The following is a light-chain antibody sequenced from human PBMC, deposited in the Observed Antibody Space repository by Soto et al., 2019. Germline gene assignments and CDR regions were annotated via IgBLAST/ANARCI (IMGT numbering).Light chain of an antibody. Sequence: QSALTQPRSVSGSPGQSVTISCTGTSSDVGGYNYVSWYQQQTGKAPKLMIYDVSERPSGVPDRFSGSKSGNTASLTISGLQAEDEADYYCCSYAGPYTLLFGGATKLTVL. CDR2: DVS. V-gene: IGLV2-11*01. J-gene: IGLJ2*01. CDR1: SSDVGGYNY. CDR3: CSYAGPYTLL.